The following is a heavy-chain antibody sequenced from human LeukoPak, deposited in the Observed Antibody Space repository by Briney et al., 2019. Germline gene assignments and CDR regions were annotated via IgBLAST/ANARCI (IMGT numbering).Heavy chain of an antibody. J-gene: IGHJ4*02. V-gene: IGHV3-7*04. CDR2: IKQDGSEK. D-gene: IGHD6-13*01. Sequence: GGSLILSCAASGFTFSSYWMSWVRQAPGKGLEWVANIKQDGSEKYYVDSVKGRFTISRDNAKNSLYLQMNSLRAEDTAVYYCARGTIAAAGYYYFDYWGQGTQVTVSS. CDR1: GFTFSSYW. CDR3: ARGTIAAAGYYYFDY.